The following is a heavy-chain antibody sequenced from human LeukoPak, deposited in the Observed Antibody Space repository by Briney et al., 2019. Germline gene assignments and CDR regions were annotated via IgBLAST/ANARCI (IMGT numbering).Heavy chain of an antibody. D-gene: IGHD6-19*01. V-gene: IGHV4-59*01. J-gene: IGHJ4*02. Sequence: SETLSLTCTVSDGSISSYYWSWIRQPPGKGLEWIGYIYYSGSTNYNPSLKSRVTISVDTSKNQFSLKLSSVTAADTAVYYCASSGYSSGGTIDYWGQGTLVTVSS. CDR2: IYYSGST. CDR3: ASSGYSSGGTIDY. CDR1: DGSISSYY.